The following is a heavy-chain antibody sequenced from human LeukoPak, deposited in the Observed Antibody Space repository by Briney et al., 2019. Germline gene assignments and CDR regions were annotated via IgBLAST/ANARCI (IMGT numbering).Heavy chain of an antibody. CDR3: VRVSSTRGFYFDL. CDR1: GFTFSDYR. D-gene: IGHD3-10*01. Sequence: GGSLRLSCAASGFTFSDYRMNWVRQAPGKGLEWVSSFYPTSKYIYSADSLQGRFTISRDNARNSVFLQMNNLRAGDTAVYYCVRVSSTRGFYFDLWGQGTLVTVS. V-gene: IGHV3-21*06. J-gene: IGHJ4*02. CDR2: FYPTSKYI.